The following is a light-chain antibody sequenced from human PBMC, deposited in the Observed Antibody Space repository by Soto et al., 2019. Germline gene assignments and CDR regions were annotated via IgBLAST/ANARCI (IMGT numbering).Light chain of an antibody. V-gene: IGKV3D-11*01. CDR2: DAS. J-gene: IGKJ3*01. CDR3: QQRSNWQPKG. Sequence: EIVLTQSPATLSLSPGERATLSCRASQGVSSYLAWYQQKPGQAPRLHIYDASNRATGIPARFSGSGPGTDFTLTISSLEPEDFAVYYCQQRSNWQPKGFGPGTKVDIK. CDR1: QGVSSY.